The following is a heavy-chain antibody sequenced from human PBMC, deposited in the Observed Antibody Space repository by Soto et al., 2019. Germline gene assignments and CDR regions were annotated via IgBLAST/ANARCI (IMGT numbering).Heavy chain of an antibody. CDR1: GGTFSSYA. CDR3: ARAYCSSFLGGYYYYGMDV. D-gene: IGHD6-13*01. Sequence: ASVKVSCKASGGTFSSYAISWVRQAPGQGLEWMGGIIPIFGTANYAQKFQGRVTITADESTSTAYMELSSLRSEDTAVYYCARAYCSSFLGGYYYYGMDVWGHGTTVTVSS. J-gene: IGHJ6*02. V-gene: IGHV1-69*13. CDR2: IIPIFGTA.